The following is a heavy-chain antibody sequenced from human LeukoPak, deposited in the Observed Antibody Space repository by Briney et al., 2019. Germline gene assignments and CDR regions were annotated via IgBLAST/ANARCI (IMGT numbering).Heavy chain of an antibody. CDR1: GYTFTGYY. Sequence: SVKVSCKASGYTFTGYYMHWVRQAPGQGLEWMGGIIPIFGTANYAQKFQGRVTITADESTSTAYMELSSLRSEDTAVYYCARARSIVVVPAAFDYWGQGTLVTVSS. V-gene: IGHV1-69*13. J-gene: IGHJ4*02. D-gene: IGHD2-2*01. CDR2: IIPIFGTA. CDR3: ARARSIVVVPAAFDY.